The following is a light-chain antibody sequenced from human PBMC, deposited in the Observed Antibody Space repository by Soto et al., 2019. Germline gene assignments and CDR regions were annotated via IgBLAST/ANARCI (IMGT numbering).Light chain of an antibody. CDR1: SSDIGAYNY. CDR3: SSYTGSTTPWV. Sequence: QSALTQPASVSGSPGQSITISCTGTSSDIGAYNYVSWYQQHPGKAPKLMIYDVSHRPSGVPVRFSGSKSGNTASLTISGLQAEDETEYYCSSYTGSTTPWVFVGGTKLTVL. J-gene: IGLJ3*02. CDR2: DVS. V-gene: IGLV2-14*03.